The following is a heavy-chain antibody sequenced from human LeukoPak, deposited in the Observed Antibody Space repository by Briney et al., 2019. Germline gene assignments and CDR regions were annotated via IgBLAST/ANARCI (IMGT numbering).Heavy chain of an antibody. J-gene: IGHJ6*03. Sequence: PGGSLRLSCAASGFTFSSYSMNWVRQAPAKGLEWVSYISSSSSTIYYADSVKGRFTISRDNAKNSLYLQMNSLRAEDTAVYYCARDLEQWELLYYYYYMDVWGKGTTVTVSS. V-gene: IGHV3-48*01. CDR3: ARDLEQWELLYYYYYMDV. CDR1: GFTFSSYS. CDR2: ISSSSSTI. D-gene: IGHD1-26*01.